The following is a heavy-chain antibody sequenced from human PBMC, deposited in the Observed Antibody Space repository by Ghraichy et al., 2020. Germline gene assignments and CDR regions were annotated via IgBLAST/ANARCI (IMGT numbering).Heavy chain of an antibody. CDR3: AKEGGRLGEGAFDV. CDR1: EFTFDGYP. V-gene: IGHV3-23*01. J-gene: IGHJ3*01. CDR2: LGADGRTT. D-gene: IGHD3-10*01. Sequence: GGSLRLSCAVSEFTFDGYPMTWVRQAPGKGLEWVSNLGADGRTTFYADSVKGRFTISRDKSKRTLFLQMNSLRAEDTALYYCAKEGGRLGEGAFDVWGQGEMVTVSS.